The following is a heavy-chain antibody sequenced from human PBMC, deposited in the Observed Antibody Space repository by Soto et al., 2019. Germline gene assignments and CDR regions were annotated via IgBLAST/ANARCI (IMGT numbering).Heavy chain of an antibody. V-gene: IGHV4-30-2*01. D-gene: IGHD1-26*01. Sequence: PSETLSLTCAVSGGSISSGGYSWSWIRQPPGKGLEWIGYIYHSGSTYYNPSLKSRVTISVDRSKNQFSLKLSSVTAADTAVYYCARGGVVGATFFDYWGQGTLVTVSS. CDR3: ARGGVVGATFFDY. CDR1: GGSISSGGYS. J-gene: IGHJ4*02. CDR2: IYHSGST.